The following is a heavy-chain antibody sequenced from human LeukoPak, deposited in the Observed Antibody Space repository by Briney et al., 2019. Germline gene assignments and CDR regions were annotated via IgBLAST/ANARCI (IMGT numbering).Heavy chain of an antibody. CDR2: INHSGST. V-gene: IGHV4-34*01. CDR3: ARGNHYYDSSGYYRDAFDI. J-gene: IGHJ3*02. D-gene: IGHD3-22*01. Sequence: SETLSLTCAVYGGSFSGYYWSWIRKPPGKGLEWIGEINHSGSTNYNPSLKSRVTISVDTSKNQFSLKLSSVTAADTAVYYCARGNHYYDSSGYYRDAFDIWGQGTMVTVSS. CDR1: GGSFSGYY.